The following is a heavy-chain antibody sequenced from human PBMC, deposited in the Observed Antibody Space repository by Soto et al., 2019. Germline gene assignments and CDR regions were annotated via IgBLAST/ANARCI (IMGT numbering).Heavy chain of an antibody. J-gene: IGHJ3*02. V-gene: IGHV3-9*01. D-gene: IGHD4-17*01. Sequence: GGSLRLSCAASGFTFDDYAMHWVRQAPGKGLEWVSGISWNSGSIGYADSVKGRFTISRDNAKNSLYLQMNSLRAEDTALYYCAKVSDYGDYVGAFDIWGQGTMVTVSS. CDR3: AKVSDYGDYVGAFDI. CDR1: GFTFDDYA. CDR2: ISWNSGSI.